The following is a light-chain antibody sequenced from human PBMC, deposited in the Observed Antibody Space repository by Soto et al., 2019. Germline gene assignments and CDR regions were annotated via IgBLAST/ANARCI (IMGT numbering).Light chain of an antibody. CDR3: QQYASSPPYS. Sequence: EIVLTQSPGILSLSPGERATLSCRASESVKNNYLAWYQQKPGQAPRLLIYATSSRATGIPDRFSGSGSGTDITLTISRLEPEDFAVFYCQQYASSPPYSFGQGTKLEIK. V-gene: IGKV3-20*01. J-gene: IGKJ2*03. CDR1: ESVKNNY. CDR2: ATS.